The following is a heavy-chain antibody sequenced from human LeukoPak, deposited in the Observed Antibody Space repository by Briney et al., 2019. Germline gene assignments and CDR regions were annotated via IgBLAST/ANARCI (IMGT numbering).Heavy chain of an antibody. CDR3: AREGYDSSGYPFDY. D-gene: IGHD3-22*01. CDR2: ISENGGRT. V-gene: IGHV3-23*01. Sequence: QPGGSLRLSCAASGFTLRRYAMNWVRQAPGKGLEWISVISENGGRTYYADSVKGRFTISTDYSKNTLYLQMNSLRAEDTAVYYCAREGYDSSGYPFDYWGQGTLVTVSS. J-gene: IGHJ4*02. CDR1: GFTLRRYA.